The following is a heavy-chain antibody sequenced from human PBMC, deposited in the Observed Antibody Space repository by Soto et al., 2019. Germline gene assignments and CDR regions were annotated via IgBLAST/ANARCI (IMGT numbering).Heavy chain of an antibody. V-gene: IGHV5-10-1*01. CDR3: ARQVRVTTVTTPYYYYYYGMDV. CDR1: GYSFTSYW. J-gene: IGHJ6*02. D-gene: IGHD4-17*01. CDR2: IDPSDSYT. Sequence: GESLKISCKGSGYSFTSYWISWVRQMPGKGLEWMGRIDPSDSYTNYSPSFQGHVTISADKSISTAYLQWSSLKASDTAMYYCARQVRVTTVTTPYYYYYYGMDVWCQGTTVTVSS.